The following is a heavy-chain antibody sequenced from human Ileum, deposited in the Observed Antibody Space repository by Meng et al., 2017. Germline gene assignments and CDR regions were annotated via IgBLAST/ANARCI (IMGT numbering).Heavy chain of an antibody. J-gene: IGHJ5*02. V-gene: IGHV4-34*01. Sequence: QVQLQQWGARLLTPSETLSLPCAVYGGCFSGYYWSWIRQPPGKGLEWIGEINHSGSTNYNPSLKSRVTISVDTSKNQFSLKLSSVTAADTVVYYCARGGPWFDPWGQGTLVTVSS. CDR3: ARGGPWFDP. CDR2: INHSGST. CDR1: GGCFSGYY.